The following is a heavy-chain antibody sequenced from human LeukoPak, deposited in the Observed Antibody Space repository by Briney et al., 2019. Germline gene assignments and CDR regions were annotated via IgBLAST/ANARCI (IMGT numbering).Heavy chain of an antibody. CDR3: ARNPTVTTRRPRTSWFDP. CDR1: GYTFTSYD. CDR2: MNPNSGNT. V-gene: IGHV1-8*01. Sequence: ASVTVSCKPSGYTFTSYDINWVRQATGQGLAWMGWMNPNSGNTGYAQKFQGRVTMTRNTSISTAYMELSSLRSEDMAVYYCARNPTVTTRRPRTSWFDPWGQGTLVTVSS. D-gene: IGHD4-17*01. J-gene: IGHJ5*02.